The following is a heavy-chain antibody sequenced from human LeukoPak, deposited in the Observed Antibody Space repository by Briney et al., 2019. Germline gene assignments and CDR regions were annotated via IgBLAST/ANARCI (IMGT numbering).Heavy chain of an antibody. CDR3: ARVIRVIAAAEKNDAFDI. V-gene: IGHV3-74*01. CDR1: GFTFSSYW. Sequence: GGSLRLSCAASGFTFSSYWMHWVRQAPGKGLVWVSRINSDGSSTSYADSVKGRFTISRDNAKNTLYLQMNSLRAEDTAVYYCARVIRVIAAAEKNDAFDIWGQGTMVTVSS. J-gene: IGHJ3*02. CDR2: INSDGSST. D-gene: IGHD6-13*01.